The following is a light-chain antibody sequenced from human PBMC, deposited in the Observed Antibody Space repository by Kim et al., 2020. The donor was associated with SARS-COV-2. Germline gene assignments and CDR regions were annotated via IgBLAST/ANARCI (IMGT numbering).Light chain of an antibody. Sequence: AVVVSCNRSSVLIGSDYVQWYQQRPGSAPTTVIYEDNQRPSGVPDRFSGSVDSSSNSASLTISGLKTEDEADYYCQSYHGDPWVFGGGTRLTVL. J-gene: IGLJ3*02. CDR2: EDN. CDR3: QSYHGDPWV. CDR1: SVLIGSDY. V-gene: IGLV6-57*03.